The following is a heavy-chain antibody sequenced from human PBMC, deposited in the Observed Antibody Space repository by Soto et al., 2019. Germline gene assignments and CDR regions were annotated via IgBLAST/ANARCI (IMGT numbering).Heavy chain of an antibody. CDR1: GYTFIKYT. CDR2: INTGNGST. J-gene: IGHJ4*02. V-gene: IGHV1-3*04. D-gene: IGHD2-8*02. Sequence: ASVKVFCKASGYTFIKYTIHWVRQAPGQRLEWMGWINTGNGSTEYSQKFQGRVTITTDTSTSTAYMEMRSLRSADTAVYYCARDGGVRRIDYWGQGTLVTVSS. CDR3: ARDGGVRRIDY.